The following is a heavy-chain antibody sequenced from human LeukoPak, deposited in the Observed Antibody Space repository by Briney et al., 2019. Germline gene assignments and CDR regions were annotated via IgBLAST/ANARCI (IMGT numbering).Heavy chain of an antibody. D-gene: IGHD2-2*02. CDR1: GGPFSGYY. CDR3: ARVRYCSSTSCYTGAHYAFDI. Sequence: PSETLSLTCAVYGGPFSGYYWSWIRQPPGKGLEWIGEINHSGSTNYNPSLKSRVTISVDTSKNQFSLKLSSVTAADTAVYYCARVRYCSSTSCYTGAHYAFDIWGQGTMVTVSS. CDR2: INHSGST. J-gene: IGHJ3*02. V-gene: IGHV4-34*01.